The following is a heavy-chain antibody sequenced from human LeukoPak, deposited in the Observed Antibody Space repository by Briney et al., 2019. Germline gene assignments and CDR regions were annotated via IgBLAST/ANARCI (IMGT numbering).Heavy chain of an antibody. V-gene: IGHV4-4*07. CDR3: AREIAVAGNWYFDL. Sequence: SETLSLTCTVSGGSISSYFWNWIRQPAGKGLEWIGRIYTSGSTNYNPSLKSRVTISVDTSKNQFSLKLSSVTAADTAVYYCAREIAVAGNWYFDLWGRGTLVTVSS. D-gene: IGHD6-19*01. CDR2: IYTSGST. CDR1: GGSISSYF. J-gene: IGHJ2*01.